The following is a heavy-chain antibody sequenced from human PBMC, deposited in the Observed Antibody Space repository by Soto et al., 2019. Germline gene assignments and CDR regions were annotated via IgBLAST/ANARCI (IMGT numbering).Heavy chain of an antibody. D-gene: IGHD1-26*01. J-gene: IGHJ4*02. CDR2: INAGNGNT. CDR1: GYTFTSYA. V-gene: IGHV1-3*01. CDR3: ARSVGAAVSDY. Sequence: QVQLVQSGAEVKKPGASVKVSCKASGYTFTSYAMNWVRQAPGQRLEWMGWINAGNGNTKYSQKFQGRVTITRYTSASKAYMELSSLRSEDTAVYYCARSVGAAVSDYWGQGTLVTVSS.